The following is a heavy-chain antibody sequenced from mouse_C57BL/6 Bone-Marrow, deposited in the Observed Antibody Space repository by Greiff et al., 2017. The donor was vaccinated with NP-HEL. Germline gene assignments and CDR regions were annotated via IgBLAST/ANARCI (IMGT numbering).Heavy chain of an antibody. CDR1: GYTFTSYW. Sequence: LQQPGAELVKPGASVKLSCKASGYTFTSYWMQWVKQRPGQGLEWIGEIDPSDSYTNYNQKFKGKATLTVDTSSSTAYMQLSSLTSEDSAVYYCARDSSGYPLAYWGQGTLVTVSA. V-gene: IGHV1-50*01. CDR3: ARDSSGYPLAY. CDR2: IDPSDSYT. D-gene: IGHD3-2*02. J-gene: IGHJ3*01.